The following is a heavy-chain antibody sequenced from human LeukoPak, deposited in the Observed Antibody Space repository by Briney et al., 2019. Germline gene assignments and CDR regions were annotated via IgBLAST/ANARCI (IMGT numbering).Heavy chain of an antibody. V-gene: IGHV4-34*01. CDR1: GGSFSGYY. CDR3: ARAPAQRWLQFSGAFDI. CDR2: INHSGST. J-gene: IGHJ3*02. Sequence: SETLSLTCAVYGGSFSGYYWSWIRQPPGKGLEWIGEINHSGSTYYNPSLKSRVTISVDTSKNQFSLKLSSVTAADTAVYYCARAPAQRWLQFSGAFDIWGQGTMVTVSS. D-gene: IGHD5-24*01.